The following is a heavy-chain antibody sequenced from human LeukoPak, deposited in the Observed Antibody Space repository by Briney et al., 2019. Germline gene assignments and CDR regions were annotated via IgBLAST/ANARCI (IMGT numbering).Heavy chain of an antibody. J-gene: IGHJ3*02. Sequence: GASVKVSCKASGFTFTSSAMQWVRQARGQRLEWIGWIVVGSGNTNYAQKFQERVTITRDMSTSTAYMELSSLRSEDTAVYYCAALKWELLWKGTDAFDIWGQGTMVTVSS. CDR3: AALKWELLWKGTDAFDI. D-gene: IGHD1-26*01. V-gene: IGHV1-58*02. CDR1: GFTFTSSA. CDR2: IVVGSGNT.